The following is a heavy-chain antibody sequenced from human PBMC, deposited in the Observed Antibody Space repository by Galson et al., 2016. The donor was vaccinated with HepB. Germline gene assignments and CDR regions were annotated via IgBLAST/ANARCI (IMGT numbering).Heavy chain of an antibody. V-gene: IGHV3-11*01. D-gene: IGHD1-14*01. CDR3: ARGIRNLLYSDY. CDR1: GFTFSGYY. J-gene: IGHJ4*02. Sequence: SLRLSCAASGFTFSGYYMSWIRQAPGKGLEWISYITSSGSTIYYADSVKGRFTISRDNAQNSLYLQMNNLRPEDTAVYYCARGIRNLLYSDYWAQGTLVTVSS. CDR2: ITSSGSTI.